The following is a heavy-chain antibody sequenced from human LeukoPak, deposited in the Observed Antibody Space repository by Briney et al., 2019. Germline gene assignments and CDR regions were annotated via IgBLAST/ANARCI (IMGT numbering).Heavy chain of an antibody. CDR1: GGSISGYY. V-gene: IGHV4-59*01. CDR2: IYYSGST. D-gene: IGHD3-10*01. J-gene: IGHJ5*02. CDR3: ARGKHYYGSGSLSEA. Sequence: SETLSLTCTVSGGSISGYYWSWIRQPPGKGLEWIGYIYYSGSTNYNPSLKSRVTISVDTSKNQFSLKLSSVTAADTAVYYCARGKHYYGSGSLSEAWGQGTLVTVSS.